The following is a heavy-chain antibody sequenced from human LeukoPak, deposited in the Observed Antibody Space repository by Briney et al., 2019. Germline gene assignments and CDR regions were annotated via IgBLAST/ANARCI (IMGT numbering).Heavy chain of an antibody. J-gene: IGHJ4*02. Sequence: PGGSLRLSCAASGFTFSSYAMHWVRQAPGKGLEWVAVISYDGSNKYYADSVKGRFTISRDNSKNTLYLQMNSLRAEDTAVYYCAKWLPAEYYFDYWGQGTLVTVSS. CDR1: GFTFSSYA. D-gene: IGHD2-2*01. CDR3: AKWLPAEYYFDY. CDR2: ISYDGSNK. V-gene: IGHV3-30-3*02.